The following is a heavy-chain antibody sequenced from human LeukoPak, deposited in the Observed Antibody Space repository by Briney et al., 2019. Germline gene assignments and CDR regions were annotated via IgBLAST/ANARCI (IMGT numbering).Heavy chain of an antibody. CDR3: ARLKYYYDSSGYYGTPYYYYYYGMDV. CDR1: GGSFSGYY. CDR2: INHSGST. V-gene: IGHV4-34*01. D-gene: IGHD3-22*01. J-gene: IGHJ6*02. Sequence: SETLSLTCAVYGGSFSGYYWSWIRQPPGKGLEWIGEINHSGSTNYNPSLKSRVTISVDTSKNQFSLKLSSVTAADTAVYYCARLKYYYDSSGYYGTPYYYYYYGMDVWGQGTTVTVSS.